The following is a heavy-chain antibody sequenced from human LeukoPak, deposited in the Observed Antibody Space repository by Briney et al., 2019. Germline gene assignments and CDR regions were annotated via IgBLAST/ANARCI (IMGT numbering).Heavy chain of an antibody. V-gene: IGHV3-21*01. Sequence: PGGSLRLSCVASEFTLRSYSMHWVRQAPGKGLEWVSYISTSSTYIYYADSVMGRFTISRDNAKNSLYLHMSGLRAEDTAVYYCARDASGSSIGLIDFWGQGTLVTVSS. D-gene: IGHD1-26*01. CDR1: EFTLRSYS. CDR3: ARDASGSSIGLIDF. CDR2: ISTSSTYI. J-gene: IGHJ4*02.